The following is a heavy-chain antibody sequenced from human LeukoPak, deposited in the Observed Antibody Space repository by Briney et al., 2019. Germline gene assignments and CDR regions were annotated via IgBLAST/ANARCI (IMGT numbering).Heavy chain of an antibody. D-gene: IGHD6-19*01. Sequence: SETLSLTCTVSGGAISSSSFDWGWIRQPPGKGLEWIGTIFYSGSTYYNPSLRSRVTMSVDTSKNQFSLRLSSVTAADTAVYYCARQGYISGQGFRNNWFHPWGQGSLVTVSS. CDR2: IFYSGST. CDR1: GGAISSSSFD. J-gene: IGHJ5*02. V-gene: IGHV4-39*01. CDR3: ARQGYISGQGFRNNWFHP.